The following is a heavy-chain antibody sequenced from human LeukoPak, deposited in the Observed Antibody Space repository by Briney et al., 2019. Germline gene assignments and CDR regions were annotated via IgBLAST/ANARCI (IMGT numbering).Heavy chain of an antibody. Sequence: GGSLRLSCVASGFTFSDYWMTWVRQAPGKGLEWVANIKKDGSDKYYVDSVKGRFTISRDNPKNMLYLQMNSLRAEDTAVYYCASRARSGYYYGMDVWGQGTTVTVSS. J-gene: IGHJ6*02. V-gene: IGHV3-7*03. CDR3: ASRARSGYYYGMDV. CDR2: IKKDGSDK. CDR1: GFTFSDYW. D-gene: IGHD3-10*01.